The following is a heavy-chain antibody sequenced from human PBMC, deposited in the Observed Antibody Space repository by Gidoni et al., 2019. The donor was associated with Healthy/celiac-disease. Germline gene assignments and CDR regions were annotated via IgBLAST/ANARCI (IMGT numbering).Heavy chain of an antibody. D-gene: IGHD5-12*01. J-gene: IGHJ2*01. CDR1: GFTFSSYA. CDR3: AKFGKMATIDRWGWYFDL. CDR2: ISGSGGST. Sequence: EVQLLESGGGLVQPGGSLRLSCAASGFTFSSYAMSWVRQAPGKGLEWVSAISGSGGSTYYADSVKGRFTISRDNSKNTLYLQMNSLRAEDTAVYYCAKFGKMATIDRWGWYFDLWGRGTLVTVSS. V-gene: IGHV3-23*01.